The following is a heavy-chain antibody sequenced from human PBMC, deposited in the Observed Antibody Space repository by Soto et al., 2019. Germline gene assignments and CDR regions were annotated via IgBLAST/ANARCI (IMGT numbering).Heavy chain of an antibody. V-gene: IGHV3-30*03. J-gene: IGHJ4*02. CDR1: GFNFGVFG. CDR2: LSSAGSEE. D-gene: IGHD6-19*01. CDR3: ALTRRSSLLEVAGPGFEY. Sequence: QAPLVESGGGVVQPGRSLRLSCAASGFNFGVFGMHWVRQAPGKGLERLSVLSSAGSEEYYADSVRGRFTISRDNSKNTMFLQMDSLRVEDTAVYYCALTRRSSLLEVAGPGFEYWGQGTLVTVS.